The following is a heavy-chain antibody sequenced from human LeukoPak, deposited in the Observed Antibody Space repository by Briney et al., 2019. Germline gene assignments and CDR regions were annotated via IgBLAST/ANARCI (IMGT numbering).Heavy chain of an antibody. D-gene: IGHD5-18*01. V-gene: IGHV1-46*01. CDR2: INPSGGST. CDR1: GYTFTSYY. Sequence: ASVKVSCKASGYTFTSYYMHWVRQAPGQGLEWMGIINPSGGSTSYAQKFQGRVTMTRDMSTSTVYMELSSLRSEDTAVYYCARDRFGTRGYSYGTGYWGQGTLVTVSS. J-gene: IGHJ4*02. CDR3: ARDRFGTRGYSYGTGY.